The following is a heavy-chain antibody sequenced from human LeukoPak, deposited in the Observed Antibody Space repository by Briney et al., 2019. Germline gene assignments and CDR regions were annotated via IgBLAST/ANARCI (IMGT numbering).Heavy chain of an antibody. Sequence: PGGSLRLSCAASGFTFSSYWIHWVRQAPGKGLVWVSRINSDGFSITYADSVKGRFTISRDNAKNTLYLQMNSLRAEDTAVYYCSTIGFNWDYWGQGTLVTVSS. V-gene: IGHV3-74*01. CDR3: STIGFNWDY. CDR2: INSDGFSI. D-gene: IGHD1-20*01. CDR1: GFTFSSYW. J-gene: IGHJ4*02.